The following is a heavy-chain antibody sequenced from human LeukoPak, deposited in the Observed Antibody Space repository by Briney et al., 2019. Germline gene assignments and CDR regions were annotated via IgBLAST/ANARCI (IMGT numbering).Heavy chain of an antibody. V-gene: IGHV4-31*03. J-gene: IGHJ3*02. CDR3: ARDVVVTSSPDAFDI. CDR2: ISNSGTT. D-gene: IGHD2-21*02. Sequence: SETLSLTCTVSGDSVTSGGYFWTWIRHHPGKGLEWIGYISNSGTTSYNPSLKSRVSISVDTSNNQFSLSLSSVTAAETAVYYCARDVVVTSSPDAFDIWGQGTMVAVSS. CDR1: GDSVTSGGYF.